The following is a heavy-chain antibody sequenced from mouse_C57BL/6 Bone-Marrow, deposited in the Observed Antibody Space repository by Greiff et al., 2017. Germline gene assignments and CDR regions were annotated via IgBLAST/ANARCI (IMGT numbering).Heavy chain of an antibody. V-gene: IGHV1-62-2*01. D-gene: IGHD4-1*01. J-gene: IGHJ1*03. CDR3: AGREEGLGTGASWYFDV. Sequence: QVQLQQSGAELVKPGASVKLSCKASGYTFTEYTIHWVKQRSGQGLEWIGWFYPGSGSIKYNEKFKDKATLTADKSSSTAYMELSRLTSEDSAVYYCAGREEGLGTGASWYFDVWGTGTTVTVSS. CDR1: GYTFTEYT. CDR2: FYPGSGSI.